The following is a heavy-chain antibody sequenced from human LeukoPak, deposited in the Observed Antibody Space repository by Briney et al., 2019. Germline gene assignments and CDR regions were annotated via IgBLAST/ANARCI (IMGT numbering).Heavy chain of an antibody. Sequence: SETLSLTCTVSGGSISGYHWSWIRQSPGKGLEWIGYINYSGNTRYKPPLRSRVTISVDTSKNQFSLNVNSVTAADTAVYYCARTSDYDTIGYYLDYWGQGVLATVSS. CDR2: INYSGNT. V-gene: IGHV4-59*01. D-gene: IGHD3-22*01. J-gene: IGHJ4*02. CDR3: ARTSDYDTIGYYLDY. CDR1: GGSISGYH.